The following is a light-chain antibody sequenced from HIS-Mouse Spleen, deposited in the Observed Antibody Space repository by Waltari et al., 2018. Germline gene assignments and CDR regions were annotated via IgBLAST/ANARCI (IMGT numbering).Light chain of an antibody. J-gene: IGLJ3*02. Sequence: ASASLGASVKLTCTLSSGHSSYAIAWHQQQPEKGPRYLMKLNSDGSHSKGDGIPDRFSGSSSGAERYLTISSLQSEDEADYYCQTWGTGIRVFGGGTKLTVL. V-gene: IGLV4-69*01. CDR1: SGHSSYA. CDR3: QTWGTGIRV. CDR2: LNSDGSH.